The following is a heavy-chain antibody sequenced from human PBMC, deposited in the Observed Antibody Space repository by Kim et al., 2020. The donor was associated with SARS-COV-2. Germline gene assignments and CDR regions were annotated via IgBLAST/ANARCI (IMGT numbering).Heavy chain of an antibody. CDR2: IKQDGSEK. D-gene: IGHD3-10*01. V-gene: IGHV3-7*01. Sequence: GGSLRLSCAASGFTFSSYWMSWVRQAPGKGLEWVANIKQDGSEKYYVDSVKGRFTISRDNAKNSLYLQMNSLRAEDTAVYYCARAGWFGELWFGHSDAFDIWGQGTMVTVSS. J-gene: IGHJ3*02. CDR3: ARAGWFGELWFGHSDAFDI. CDR1: GFTFSSYW.